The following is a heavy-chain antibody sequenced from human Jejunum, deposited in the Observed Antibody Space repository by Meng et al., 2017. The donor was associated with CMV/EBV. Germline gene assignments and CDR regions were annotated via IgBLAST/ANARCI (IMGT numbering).Heavy chain of an antibody. D-gene: IGHD3-10*01. CDR2: ISASDDLT. CDR1: GFTFSNYA. CDR3: AKGGVKVFYFNGLDV. J-gene: IGHJ6*02. V-gene: IGHV3-23*01. Sequence: GFTFSNYALNWGRQAPGKGLEWISGISASDDLTYYADSVKGRFTISRDTSKNTLYLQMNSLRAEDTAVYYCAKGGVKVFYFNGLDVWGQGTTVTVSS.